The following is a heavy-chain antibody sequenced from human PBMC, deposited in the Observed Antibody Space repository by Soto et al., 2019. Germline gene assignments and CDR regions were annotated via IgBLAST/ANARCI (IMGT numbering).Heavy chain of an antibody. J-gene: IGHJ4*02. Sequence: QVQLVQSGAEVKKPGSSVKVSCKASGGTFSSYAISWVRQAPGQGLEWMGGLIPIFGTENYAQKFQGRVTITADQSTSTADLELGSLRSEDTAVYYCARGGQQLVWRGYYFDYWGQGTLVTFCS. V-gene: IGHV1-69*01. D-gene: IGHD6-13*01. CDR3: ARGGQQLVWRGYYFDY. CDR1: GGTFSSYA. CDR2: LIPIFGTE.